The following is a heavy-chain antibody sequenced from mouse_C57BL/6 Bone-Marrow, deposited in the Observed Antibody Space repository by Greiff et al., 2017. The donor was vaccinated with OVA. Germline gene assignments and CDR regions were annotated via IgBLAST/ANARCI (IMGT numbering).Heavy chain of an antibody. D-gene: IGHD1-1*01. V-gene: IGHV2-5*01. CDR3: ASHYYGSSPYAMDY. Sequence: VQLQQSEPGLVQPSQSLSITCTVSGFSLTSYGVHWVRQSPGKGLEWLGVIWRGGSTDYNAAFMSRLSITKDNSKSQVFFKMNSLQADDTAIYDCASHYYGSSPYAMDYWGQGTSVTVSS. CDR2: IWRGGST. J-gene: IGHJ4*01. CDR1: GFSLTSYG.